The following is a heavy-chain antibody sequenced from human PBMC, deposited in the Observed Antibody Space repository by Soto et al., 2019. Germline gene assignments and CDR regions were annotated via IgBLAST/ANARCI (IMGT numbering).Heavy chain of an antibody. CDR3: ARDPEGVAAAGLNWFDS. Sequence: QVQLVQSGPEVKKPGASVKVSCKASGYTFTSYGISWVRQAPGQGLEWMGWISAYNGNTNYAQKLQGRVTMTTDATTSTACMELRSLGSDDTAVYYCARDPEGVAAAGLNWFDSWGQGTLVTVSS. V-gene: IGHV1-18*01. CDR1: GYTFTSYG. CDR2: ISAYNGNT. J-gene: IGHJ5*01. D-gene: IGHD6-13*01.